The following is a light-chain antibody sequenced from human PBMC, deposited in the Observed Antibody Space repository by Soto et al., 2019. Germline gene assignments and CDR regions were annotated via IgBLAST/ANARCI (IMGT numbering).Light chain of an antibody. Sequence: QSVLTQPASVSGSPGQSITISCTGTTSDVCTYDYVSWYQHQPGQAPKVMIYEVSNRPSGVSDRFSGSKSGNTASLTISGLQAEDEADYYCSSYVGATTRVVGTGTKVTVL. CDR3: SSYVGATTRV. V-gene: IGLV2-14*01. CDR2: EVS. CDR1: TSDVCTYDY. J-gene: IGLJ1*01.